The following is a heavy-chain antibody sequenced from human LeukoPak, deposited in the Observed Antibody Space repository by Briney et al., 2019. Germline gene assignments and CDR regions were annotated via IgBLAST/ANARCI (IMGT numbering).Heavy chain of an antibody. CDR1: GGSFSGYY. CDR3: ARPNDYSNYGLDY. D-gene: IGHD4-11*01. Sequence: SETLSLTCAVYGGSFSGYYWSWIRQPPGKGLEWIGEINHSGSTNYNPSLKSRVTISVDTSKNQFSLKLSSVTAADTAVYYCARPNDYSNYGLDYWGQGTLVTVSS. V-gene: IGHV4-34*01. J-gene: IGHJ4*02. CDR2: INHSGST.